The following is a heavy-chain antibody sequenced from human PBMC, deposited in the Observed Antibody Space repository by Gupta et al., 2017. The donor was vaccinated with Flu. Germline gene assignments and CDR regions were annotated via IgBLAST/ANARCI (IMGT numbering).Heavy chain of an antibody. J-gene: IGHJ5*02. Sequence: GLEWMGGIIPIFGTANYAQKFQGRVTITADESTSTAYMELSSLRSEDTAVYYCARGGDIVVVPAAIPHWFDPWGQGTLVTVSS. CDR2: IIPIFGTA. V-gene: IGHV1-69*01. D-gene: IGHD2-2*02. CDR3: ARGGDIVVVPAAIPHWFDP.